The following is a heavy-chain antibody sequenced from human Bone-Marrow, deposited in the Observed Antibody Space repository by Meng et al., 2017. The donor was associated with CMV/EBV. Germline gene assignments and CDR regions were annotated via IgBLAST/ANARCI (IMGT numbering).Heavy chain of an antibody. D-gene: IGHD1-26*01. Sequence: ASVKVSCKASGYTFTGYYMHWVRQAPGQGLEWMGWINPNSGGTNYAQKFQGRVTMTRDTSTSTVYMELSSLRSEDTAVYYCARGTPSGYWDYWGQGTLVTVSS. CDR1: GYTFTGYY. J-gene: IGHJ4*02. CDR3: ARGTPSGYWDY. CDR2: INPNSGGT. V-gene: IGHV1-2*02.